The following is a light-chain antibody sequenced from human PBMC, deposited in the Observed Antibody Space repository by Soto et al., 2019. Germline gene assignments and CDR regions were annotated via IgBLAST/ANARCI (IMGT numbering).Light chain of an antibody. Sequence: EIVLTQSPGSLSLSPGERATLSCRASQSVRSDDLAWYQQKPGQAPRLLVYGASSRATGIPDRFSDSGYGTDFTLTISGLEPEDFAVYYCHHYGNSPTFGQGTKVEIK. CDR1: QSVRSDD. V-gene: IGKV3-20*01. J-gene: IGKJ1*01. CDR2: GAS. CDR3: HHYGNSPT.